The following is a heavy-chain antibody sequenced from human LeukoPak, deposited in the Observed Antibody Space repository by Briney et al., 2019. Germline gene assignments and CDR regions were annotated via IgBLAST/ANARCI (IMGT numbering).Heavy chain of an antibody. Sequence: GGSLRLSCAASGFTFSSYGMHWVRQAPGKGLEWVAVISYDGSNKYYADSVKGRFTISRDNSKNTLYLQMNSLRAEDTAVYYCARSPRHRNDILTSYLLNWGQGTLVTVSS. CDR2: ISYDGSNK. D-gene: IGHD3-9*01. CDR1: GFTFSSYG. J-gene: IGHJ4*02. V-gene: IGHV3-30*03. CDR3: ARSPRHRNDILTSYLLN.